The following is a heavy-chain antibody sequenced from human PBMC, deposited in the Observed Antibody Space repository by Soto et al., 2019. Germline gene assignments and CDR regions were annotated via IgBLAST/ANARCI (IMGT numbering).Heavy chain of an antibody. CDR2: ISYDGSDK. V-gene: IGHV3-30*18. J-gene: IGHJ4*02. CDR1: GFTFSSYG. D-gene: IGHD5-12*01. CDR3: AKEGYHYEEINGPQT. Sequence: QVQLVESGGGVVQPGQSLRLSCVASGFTFSSYGMHWVRQAPGKGPEWVAGISYDGSDKTYEDSVKGRITISRDNSKNTLYLHIDTLRVAETAVYHCAKEGYHYEEINGPQTWGQGTRVTVSS.